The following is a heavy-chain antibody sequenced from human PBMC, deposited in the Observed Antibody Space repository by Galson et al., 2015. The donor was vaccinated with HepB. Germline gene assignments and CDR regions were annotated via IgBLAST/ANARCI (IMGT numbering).Heavy chain of an antibody. D-gene: IGHD6-19*01. CDR3: ANSGWLRARYYFDY. J-gene: IGHJ4*02. CDR2: ISGSGGST. V-gene: IGHV3-23*01. Sequence: SLRLSCAASGFTFSSYAMSWVRQAPGKGLEWVSAISGSGGSTYYADSVKGRFTISRDNSKNTLYLQMNSLKAEDTAVYYCANSGWLRARYYFDYWGQGTLVTVSS. CDR1: GFTFSSYA.